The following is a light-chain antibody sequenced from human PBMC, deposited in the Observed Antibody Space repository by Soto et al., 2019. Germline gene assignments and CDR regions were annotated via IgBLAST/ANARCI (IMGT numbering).Light chain of an antibody. CDR1: QRVSSK. CDR3: QQYSEWPLN. Sequence: EIVMTQPPATLSVSPGERATLSCRASQRVSSKLAWFQQQPGRAPRLLIYATSARATGIPARFSGSGSGTEFTLTISSIQSEEFAVYYCQQYSEWPLNFGGWTRVEIK. V-gene: IGKV3-15*01. J-gene: IGKJ4*01. CDR2: ATS.